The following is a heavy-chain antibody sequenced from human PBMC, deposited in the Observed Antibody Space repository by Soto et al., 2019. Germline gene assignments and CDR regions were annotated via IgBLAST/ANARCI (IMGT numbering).Heavy chain of an antibody. V-gene: IGHV1-69*01. Sequence: QVKLVQSGAEVRKPGSSVKVSCKASGGTLTISSHGISWVRQAPGQGLEWMGGIIAMFGTANYAQKFQGRVTITADGSTSTSYMVLSSLRSEDTPLYSYGVSIWGSYRSRNHGMDVSGQGTGVTVSS. CDR1: GGTLTISSHG. J-gene: IGHJ6*02. D-gene: IGHD3-16*02. CDR3: GVSIWGSYRSRNHGMDV. CDR2: IIAMFGTA.